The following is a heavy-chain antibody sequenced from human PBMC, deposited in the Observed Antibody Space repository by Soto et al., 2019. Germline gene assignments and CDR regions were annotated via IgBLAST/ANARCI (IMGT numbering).Heavy chain of an antibody. V-gene: IGHV4-34*01. J-gene: IGHJ5*02. CDR1: GGSFSGYY. CDR3: ARAILYYDFWSGYLNWFDP. D-gene: IGHD3-3*01. Sequence: SETLSLTCAVYGGSFSGYYWSWIRQPPGKGLEWIGEINHSGSTNYNPPLKSRVTISVDTSKNQFSLKLSSVTAADTAVYYCARAILYYDFWSGYLNWFDPWGQGTLVTVSS. CDR2: INHSGST.